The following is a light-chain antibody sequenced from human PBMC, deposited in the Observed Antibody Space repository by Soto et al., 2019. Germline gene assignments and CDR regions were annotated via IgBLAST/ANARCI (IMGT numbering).Light chain of an antibody. CDR2: GAS. Sequence: DIQLTQSPSSLSASVGDRVTITCQASQDITNYLNWYQQKPGRAPKLRISGASNLETGVPSRFSGSAFGTDFSFTIISLQPEDAATYYCQHYANLPYTFGQGAKVEIK. CDR1: QDITNY. V-gene: IGKV1-33*01. J-gene: IGKJ2*01. CDR3: QHYANLPYT.